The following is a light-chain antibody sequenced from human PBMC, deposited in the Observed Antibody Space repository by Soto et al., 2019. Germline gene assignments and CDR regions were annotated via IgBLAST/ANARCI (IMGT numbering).Light chain of an antibody. V-gene: IGKV1-33*01. Sequence: DIQLTQSPSSLSASVGDRITITCQASQAIGAYLNWYQQKPGQAPKLLVFDASNLETGVPSRYTGSGSGTHFTITITSLQPEDVATYYCQHYDTFPYSFGQGTKLEIQ. J-gene: IGKJ2*01. CDR2: DAS. CDR1: QAIGAY. CDR3: QHYDTFPYS.